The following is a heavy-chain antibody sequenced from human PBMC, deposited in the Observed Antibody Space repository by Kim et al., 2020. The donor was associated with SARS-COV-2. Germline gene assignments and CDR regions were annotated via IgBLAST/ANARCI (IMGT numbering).Heavy chain of an antibody. CDR1: GYSFTSYW. Sequence: GESLKISCKGSGYSFTSYWIGWVRQMPGKGLEWMGIIYPGDSDTRYSPSFQGQVTISADKSISTAYLQWSSLKASDTAMYYCARTLGRWQSPLYYYYGMDVWGQGTTVTVSS. D-gene: IGHD1-1*01. CDR2: IYPGDSDT. CDR3: ARTLGRWQSPLYYYYGMDV. V-gene: IGHV5-51*01. J-gene: IGHJ6*02.